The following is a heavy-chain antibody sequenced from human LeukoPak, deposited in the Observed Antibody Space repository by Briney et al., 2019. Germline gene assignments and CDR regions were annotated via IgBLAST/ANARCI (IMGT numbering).Heavy chain of an antibody. Sequence: GASVKVSCKASGYTFTSYGISWVRQAPGQGLEWMGWISAYNGNTNYAQKLQGRVTVTTDTSTSTAYMELRSLRSDDTAVYYCARDRRSGYCSSTSCYLYDYWGQGTLVTVSS. CDR3: ARDRRSGYCSSTSCYLYDY. CDR2: ISAYNGNT. CDR1: GYTFTSYG. V-gene: IGHV1-18*01. J-gene: IGHJ4*02. D-gene: IGHD2-2*01.